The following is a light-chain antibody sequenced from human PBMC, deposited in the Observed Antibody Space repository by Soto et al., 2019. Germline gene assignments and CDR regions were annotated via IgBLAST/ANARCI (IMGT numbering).Light chain of an antibody. V-gene: IGLV2-18*02. Sequence: QSALTQPPSVSGCPGQSVTISCTGTSSDVGIYNRVSWYQQPPGTAPKLMIYEVSDRPSGVPDRFSGSKSGNTASLTISGLQAEDEADYYCTSYTSSSTWVFGGGTKLTVL. CDR2: EVS. J-gene: IGLJ3*02. CDR3: TSYTSSSTWV. CDR1: SSDVGIYNR.